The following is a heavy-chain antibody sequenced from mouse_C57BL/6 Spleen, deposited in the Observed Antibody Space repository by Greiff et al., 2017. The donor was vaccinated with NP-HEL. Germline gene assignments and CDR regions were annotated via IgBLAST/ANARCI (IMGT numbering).Heavy chain of an antibody. CDR2: IHPNSGST. CDR3: ARRNYYGSSPYFDY. V-gene: IGHV1-64*01. CDR1: GYTFTSYW. Sequence: VQLQQPGAELVKPGASVKLSCKASGYTFTSYWMHWVKQRPGQGLEWIGMIHPNSGSTNYNEKFKSKATLTVDKSSSTAYMQLSSLTSEDSAVYYCARRNYYGSSPYFDYWSQGTTLTVSS. J-gene: IGHJ2*01. D-gene: IGHD1-1*01.